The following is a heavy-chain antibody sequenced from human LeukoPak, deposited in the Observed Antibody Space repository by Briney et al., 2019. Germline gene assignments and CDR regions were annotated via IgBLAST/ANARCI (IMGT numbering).Heavy chain of an antibody. CDR2: IYSGGTT. Sequence: GGSLRLSCAASGFTVSSNYMTWVRQAPGKGLEWVSVIYSGGTTYFADSVKGRFTISRDNSKNTLYLQMNSLRAEDTAVYYCARVMDYGLYYFDYWGQGTLVTVSS. J-gene: IGHJ4*02. D-gene: IGHD4-17*01. V-gene: IGHV3-53*01. CDR1: GFTVSSNY. CDR3: ARVMDYGLYYFDY.